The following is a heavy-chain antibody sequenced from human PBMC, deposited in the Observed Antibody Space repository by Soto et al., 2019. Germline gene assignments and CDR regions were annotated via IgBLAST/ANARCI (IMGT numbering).Heavy chain of an antibody. D-gene: IGHD5-12*01. CDR3: AREGLRFSPYYYYYYMDV. CDR1: GYTFTSYG. CDR2: ISAYNGNT. Sequence: ASVKVACKTSGYTFTSYGISWVRQAHGQGLEWMGWISAYNGNTNYAQKLQGRVTMTTDTSTSTAYMELRSLRSDDTAVYYCAREGLRFSPYYYYYYMDVWGKGTAVTVSS. J-gene: IGHJ6*03. V-gene: IGHV1-18*01.